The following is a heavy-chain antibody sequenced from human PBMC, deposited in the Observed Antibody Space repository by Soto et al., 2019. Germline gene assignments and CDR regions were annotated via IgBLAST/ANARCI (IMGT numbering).Heavy chain of an antibody. Sequence: QVLLVQSGGEVREPGASVKVSCRASAYTFTSYGISWVRRAPGQGLEWMGWINPYNGNRNYAQKFQGRITMTKDTSKSTAYMELRNVRSDDTALYYCARDPDFWSGSLDYWGQGTLLTVSS. J-gene: IGHJ4*02. CDR2: INPYNGNR. CDR1: AYTFTSYG. V-gene: IGHV1-18*01. CDR3: ARDPDFWSGSLDY. D-gene: IGHD3-3*01.